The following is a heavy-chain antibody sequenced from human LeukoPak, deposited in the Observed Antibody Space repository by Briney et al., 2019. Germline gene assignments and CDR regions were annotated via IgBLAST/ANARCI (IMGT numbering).Heavy chain of an antibody. CDR2: IWYDGSNK. CDR3: ARRGTWLYNWNYQYYMDV. J-gene: IGHJ6*03. D-gene: IGHD1-20*01. CDR1: GFTFSSYG. Sequence: GRSLRLSCAASGFTFSSYGMHWVRQAPGKGLEWVAVIWYDGSNKYYADSVKGRFTISRDNSKNTLYLRMNSLRAEDTAVYYCARRGTWLYNWNYQYYMDVWGKGTTVTVSS. V-gene: IGHV3-33*01.